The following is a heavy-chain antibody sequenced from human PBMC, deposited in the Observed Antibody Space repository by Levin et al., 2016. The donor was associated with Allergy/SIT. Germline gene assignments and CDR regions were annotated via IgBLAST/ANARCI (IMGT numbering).Heavy chain of an antibody. CDR2: IQSDGSRT. Sequence: GGSLRLSCAASGFTFSGYWMHWVRQSPGKGLVWVSHIQSDGSRTTYADSVKGRFTISRDNAKNTVYLQMNSLRAEDTAVYYCGRGNYGGFDYWGRGTLVTVSS. V-gene: IGHV3-74*03. CDR3: GRGNYGGFDY. CDR1: GFTFSGYW. J-gene: IGHJ4*02. D-gene: IGHD1-7*01.